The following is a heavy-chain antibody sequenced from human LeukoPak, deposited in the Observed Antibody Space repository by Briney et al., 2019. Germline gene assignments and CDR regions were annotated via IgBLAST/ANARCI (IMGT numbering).Heavy chain of an antibody. CDR2: INPNSGGT. CDR3: ARDLAPYYDILTGSYYNYYYMDV. J-gene: IGHJ6*03. CDR1: GYTFTGYY. Sequence: ASVKVSCKASGYTFTGYYMHWVRQAPGQGLEWMGWINPNSGGTNYAQKFQGRVTMTRDTSISTAYMELSRLRSDDTAVYYCARDLAPYYDILTGSYYNYYYMDVWGKGTTVTVSS. D-gene: IGHD3-9*01. V-gene: IGHV1-2*02.